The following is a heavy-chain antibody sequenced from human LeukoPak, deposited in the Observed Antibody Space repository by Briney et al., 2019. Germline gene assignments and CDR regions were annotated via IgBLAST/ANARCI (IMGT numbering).Heavy chain of an antibody. Sequence: GASVKVSCKASGYTFTGYYMHWVRQAPGQGLEWMGWINPNSGGTNYAQKFQGWVTMTRDTSISTAYMELSRLRSDDTAVYYCARAAISKDGSGYFYWGQGTLVTVSS. D-gene: IGHD3-22*01. CDR1: GYTFTGYY. CDR2: INPNSGGT. J-gene: IGHJ4*02. V-gene: IGHV1-2*04. CDR3: ARAAISKDGSGYFY.